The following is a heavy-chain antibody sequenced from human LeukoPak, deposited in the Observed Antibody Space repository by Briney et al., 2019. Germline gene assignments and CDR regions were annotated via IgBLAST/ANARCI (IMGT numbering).Heavy chain of an antibody. CDR1: GGSISSGGYY. Sequence: NPSETLSLTCTVSGGSISSGGYYWSWIRQPPGKGLEWIGYIYHSGSTYYNPSLKSRVTISVDRSKNQFSLKLSSVTAADTAVYYCARVVLEWFQVWGKGTTVTVSS. V-gene: IGHV4-30-2*01. CDR3: ARVVLEWFQV. CDR2: IYHSGST. D-gene: IGHD3-3*01. J-gene: IGHJ6*04.